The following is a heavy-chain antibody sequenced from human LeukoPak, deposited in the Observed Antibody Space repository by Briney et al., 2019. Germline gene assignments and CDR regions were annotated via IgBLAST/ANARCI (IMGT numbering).Heavy chain of an antibody. CDR2: IYNSGSP. CDR1: GGSISSYY. Sequence: SETLSLTCTVSGGSISSYYWNWIRQPPGKGLEWIGNIYNSGSPNYNPSLKSRVTISVDTSKNQISLRLSSATAADTAVYYCARDKGPYWYFDLWGRGTLVTVSS. CDR3: ARDKGPYWYFDL. J-gene: IGHJ2*01. V-gene: IGHV4-59*01.